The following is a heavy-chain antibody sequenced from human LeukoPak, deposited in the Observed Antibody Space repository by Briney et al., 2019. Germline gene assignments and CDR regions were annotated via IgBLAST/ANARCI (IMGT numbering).Heavy chain of an antibody. CDR3: AGGNSWPVVSY. J-gene: IGHJ4*02. Sequence: PGGSLRLSCAASGFTVSGNDMSWVRQAPGKGLEWVSVICRAGSTYNAESVMGGFFISRDKYMNTLYLQTNALSSYDTAMYFCAGGNSWPVVSYCGQGTLITVSS. CDR2: ICRAGST. V-gene: IGHV3-53*01. CDR1: GFTVSGND. D-gene: IGHD6-13*01.